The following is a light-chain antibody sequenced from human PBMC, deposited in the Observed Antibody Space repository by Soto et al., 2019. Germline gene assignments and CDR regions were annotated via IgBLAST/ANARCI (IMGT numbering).Light chain of an antibody. CDR2: GAS. Sequence: EIVMTQSPATLSVSPGERATLSCRASQSVSSNLAWYQQKPGQAPRLLIYGASTRATGFPARFSGSGSGTEFTLTISSLQSEDFAVYYCQQYNSWPPANTFGQGTKLEIK. V-gene: IGKV3-15*01. CDR3: QQYNSWPPANT. CDR1: QSVSSN. J-gene: IGKJ2*01.